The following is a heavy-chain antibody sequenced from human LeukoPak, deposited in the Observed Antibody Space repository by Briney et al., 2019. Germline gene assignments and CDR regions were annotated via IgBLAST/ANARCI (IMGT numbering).Heavy chain of an antibody. D-gene: IGHD3-22*01. CDR1: GGSFSDYF. CDR3: ARALDDSSGYYIDY. CDR2: INHSGRT. V-gene: IGHV4-34*01. Sequence: SETLSLTCAVYGGSFSDYFWGWIRQPPGKGLEWIGEINHSGRTYYNPSLKSRVTISVDTSKNQFSLNLSSVTAADTAVYYCARALDDSSGYYIDYWGQGTLVTVSS. J-gene: IGHJ4*02.